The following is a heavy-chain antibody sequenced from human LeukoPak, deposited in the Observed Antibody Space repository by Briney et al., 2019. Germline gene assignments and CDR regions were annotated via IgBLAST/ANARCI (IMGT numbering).Heavy chain of an antibody. V-gene: IGHV3-23*01. J-gene: IGHJ4*02. D-gene: IGHD5-18*01. CDR2: ISGSGGST. CDR3: ARPDTAMVRGYYFDY. Sequence: GGSLRLSCAASGFTFSSYGMSWVRQAPGKGLEWVSAISGSGGSTYYADSVKGRFTISRDNAKNSLYLQMNSLRAEDTAVYYCARPDTAMVRGYYFDYWGQGTLVTVSS. CDR1: GFTFSSYG.